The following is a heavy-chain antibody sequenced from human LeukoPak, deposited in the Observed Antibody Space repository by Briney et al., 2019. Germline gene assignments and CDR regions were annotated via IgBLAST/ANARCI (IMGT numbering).Heavy chain of an antibody. CDR3: ARDSYYYGSGSSYMDV. CDR1: GFTFSSYE. Sequence: PGGSLRLSCAASGFTFSSYEMNWVRQSPGKGLEWVSYIVSSGSTIYYADSVKGRFTIYRDNAKNSLYLQMNSLRAEDTAVYYCARDSYYYGSGSSYMDVWGKGTTVTVSS. J-gene: IGHJ6*04. CDR2: IVSSGSTI. D-gene: IGHD3-10*01. V-gene: IGHV3-48*03.